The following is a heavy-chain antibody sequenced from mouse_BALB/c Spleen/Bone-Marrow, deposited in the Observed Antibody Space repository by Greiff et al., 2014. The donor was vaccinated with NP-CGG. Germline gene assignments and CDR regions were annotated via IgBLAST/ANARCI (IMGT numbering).Heavy chain of an antibody. CDR1: DYTFTSYW. J-gene: IGHJ1*01. CDR2: INPSDGRT. CDR3: ARYYNWYFDV. V-gene: IGHV1S81*02. Sequence: QVQLQQPGAELVKPGASVKLSCKASDYTFTSYWMHWVNQKPGQGLEWIGEINPSDGRTYYNEKFKNKATLTVDKSSSTAYMQLSSLTSEDSAVYYCARYYNWYFDVWGAGTTVTVSS. D-gene: IGHD1-1*01.